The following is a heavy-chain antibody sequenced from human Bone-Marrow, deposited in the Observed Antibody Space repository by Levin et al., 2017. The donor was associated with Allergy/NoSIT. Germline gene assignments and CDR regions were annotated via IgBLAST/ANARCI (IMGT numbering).Heavy chain of an antibody. CDR2: IYHSGST. J-gene: IGHJ4*02. V-gene: IGHV4-38-2*02. Sequence: SQTLSLTCTVSGYSISSGYYWGWIRQPPGKGLEWIGSIYHSGSTYYNPSLKSRVTISVDTSKNQFSLKLSSVTAADTAVYYCARVIVFDYWGQGTLVTVSS. CDR1: GYSISSGYY. CDR3: ARVIVFDY. D-gene: IGHD2-21*01.